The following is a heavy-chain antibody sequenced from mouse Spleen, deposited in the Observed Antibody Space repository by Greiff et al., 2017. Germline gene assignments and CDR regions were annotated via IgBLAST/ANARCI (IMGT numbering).Heavy chain of an antibody. CDR1: GYTFTSYW. Sequence: QVQLQQPGAELVKPGASVKMSCKASGYTFTSYWLTWVKQRPGQGLEWIGDIYPGSGSTNYNEKFKSKATLTVDTSSSTAYMQLSSLTSEDSAVYYCARRIRGYVDVWGAGTTVTVSS. CDR2: IYPGSGST. CDR3: ARRIRGYVDV. D-gene: IGHD2-4*01. V-gene: IGHV1-55*01. J-gene: IGHJ1*01.